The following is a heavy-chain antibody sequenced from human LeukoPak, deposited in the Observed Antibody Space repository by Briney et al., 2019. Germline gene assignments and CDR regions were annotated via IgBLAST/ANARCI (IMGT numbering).Heavy chain of an antibody. CDR2: IYYSGST. J-gene: IGHJ4*02. CDR3: AREDSGYPYGFDY. Sequence: PSETLSPTCTVSGGSISSGDYYWSWIRQPPGKGLEWIGYIYYSGSTYYNPSLKSRVTISVDTSKNQFSLKLSSVTAADTAVYYCAREDSGYPYGFDYWGQGTLVTVSS. CDR1: GGSISSGDYY. V-gene: IGHV4-30-4*01. D-gene: IGHD5-12*01.